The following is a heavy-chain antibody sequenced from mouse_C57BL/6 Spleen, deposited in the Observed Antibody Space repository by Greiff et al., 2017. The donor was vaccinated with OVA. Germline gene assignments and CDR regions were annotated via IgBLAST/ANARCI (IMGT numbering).Heavy chain of an antibody. CDR2: INPSNGGT. CDR1: GYTFTSYW. V-gene: IGHV1-53*01. D-gene: IGHD2-2*01. J-gene: IGHJ4*01. Sequence: QVQLQQPGTELVKPGASVKLSCKASGYTFTSYWMHWVKQRPGQGLEWIGNINPSNGGTNYNEKFKSKATLTVDKSSSTAYMQLSSLTSEDSAVYYCAREGMVTTGYYYAMDYWGQGTSVTVSS. CDR3: AREGMVTTGYYYAMDY.